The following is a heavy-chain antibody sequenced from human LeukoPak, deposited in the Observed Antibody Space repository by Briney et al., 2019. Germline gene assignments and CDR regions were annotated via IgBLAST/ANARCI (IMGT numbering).Heavy chain of an antibody. CDR3: AKDRQSYTSHDYFDS. CDR1: GFTFSSYA. J-gene: IGHJ4*02. D-gene: IGHD3-16*01. V-gene: IGHV3-23*01. CDR2: ISNSGRSP. Sequence: GGSLRLSCAASGFTFSSYAMNWVRQAPGKGLEWVSSISNSGRSPYYADSVMGRFTVSRDNSKNTLYLQMNSLRAEDTAIYYCAKDRQSYTSHDYFDSWGQGSLVTVSS.